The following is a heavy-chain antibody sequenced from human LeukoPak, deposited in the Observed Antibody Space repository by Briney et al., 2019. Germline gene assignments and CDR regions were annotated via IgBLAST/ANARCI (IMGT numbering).Heavy chain of an antibody. Sequence: GGSLRLSCVASGFPFSSYWMTCVRQAPGKGLEWVANIKQDGSKKSYVDSVKGRFTISRDNAKNSLYLQMNSLRAEDTAIYYCTRVGYIDEGIDYWGQGTLVTVSS. CDR1: GFPFSSYW. D-gene: IGHD5-24*01. V-gene: IGHV3-7*04. CDR3: TRVGYIDEGIDY. CDR2: IKQDGSKK. J-gene: IGHJ4*02.